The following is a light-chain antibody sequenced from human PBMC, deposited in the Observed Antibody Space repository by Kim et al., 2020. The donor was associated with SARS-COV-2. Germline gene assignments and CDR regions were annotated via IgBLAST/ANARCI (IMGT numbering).Light chain of an antibody. CDR2: KAS. J-gene: IGKJ1*01. V-gene: IGKV1-5*03. Sequence: SASVEGRVTITCRASQSISSWLAWDQQKPGKAPKLLIYKASTLESGVPSRFSGSGSGTEFTLTISSLQPDDFASYYCQQYNSLWTFGQGTKVDIK. CDR3: QQYNSLWT. CDR1: QSISSW.